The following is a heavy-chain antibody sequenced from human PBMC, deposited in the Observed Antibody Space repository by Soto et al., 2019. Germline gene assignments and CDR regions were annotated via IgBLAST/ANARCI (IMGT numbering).Heavy chain of an antibody. D-gene: IGHD6-19*01. CDR3: ARLNRGIAVAKTRANENAFDI. CDR1: GGSVSSGSYY. Sequence: SETLSLTCTVSGGSVSSGSYYWSWIRQPPGKGLEWIGYIYYSGSTNYNPSLKSRVTISVDTSKNQFSLKLSSVTAADTAVYYCARLNRGIAVAKTRANENAFDIWGQGTMVTVSS. J-gene: IGHJ3*02. V-gene: IGHV4-61*01. CDR2: IYYSGST.